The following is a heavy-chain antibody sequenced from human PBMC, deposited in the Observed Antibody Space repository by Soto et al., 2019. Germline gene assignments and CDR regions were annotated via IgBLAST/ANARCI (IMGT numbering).Heavy chain of an antibody. J-gene: IGHJ3*02. CDR1: GGSISGYF. V-gene: IGHV4-4*07. CDR2: IYGSGST. D-gene: IGHD3-22*01. CDR3: AKAYDRNGKHAFHT. Sequence: SETLSVTCTVSGGSISGYFWGWILQPPGRGLDGVGRIYGSGSTNYDPALDSRITMAVDTSKNQFSGKLSSVSAAETDVYYCAKAYDRNGKHAFHTW.